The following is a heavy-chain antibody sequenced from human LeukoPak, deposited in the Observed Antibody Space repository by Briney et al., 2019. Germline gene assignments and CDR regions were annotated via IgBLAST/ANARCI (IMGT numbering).Heavy chain of an antibody. CDR2: INPNSGGT. CDR3: AMTLIDDGTLTTYYGNGFDI. J-gene: IGHJ3*02. V-gene: IGHV1-2*02. Sequence: VASVKVSCKASGYTFTGYYMHWVRQAPGQGLEWMGWINPNSGGTKYAQKFQGRVTMTRDTSISTAYMELSRLRSDDTAVYYCAMTLIDDGTLTTYYGNGFDIWGQGTMVTVSS. D-gene: IGHD3-9*01. CDR1: GYTFTGYY.